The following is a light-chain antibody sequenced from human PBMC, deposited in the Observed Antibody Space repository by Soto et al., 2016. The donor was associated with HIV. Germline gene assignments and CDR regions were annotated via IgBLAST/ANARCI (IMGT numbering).Light chain of an antibody. CDR1: SLRRYY. Sequence: SSELTQDPAVSVALGQTVRITCQGGSLRRYYVSWYQQKPGQAPVLVIYGENNRPSGIPDRFSGSNSGNTASLTIIGAQAEDEADYYCNSRDSSGDHYVFGTGTTVTVL. V-gene: IGLV3-19*01. CDR3: NSRDSSGDHYV. CDR2: GEN. J-gene: IGLJ1*01.